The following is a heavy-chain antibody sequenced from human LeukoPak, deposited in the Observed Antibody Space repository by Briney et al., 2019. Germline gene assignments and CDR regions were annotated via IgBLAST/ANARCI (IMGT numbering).Heavy chain of an antibody. V-gene: IGHV1-46*01. Sequence: EASVKVSCKTSGYTFTSYYIHWVRQAPGQGLEWMGIINSSGVSTTYAQKFQGRLTMTSATSTSTVYMELSSLRSEDTAVYYCARSAAYYNEADIWGQGTMVTVSS. CDR1: GYTFTSYY. D-gene: IGHD3-9*01. J-gene: IGHJ3*02. CDR2: INSSGVST. CDR3: ARSAAYYNEADI.